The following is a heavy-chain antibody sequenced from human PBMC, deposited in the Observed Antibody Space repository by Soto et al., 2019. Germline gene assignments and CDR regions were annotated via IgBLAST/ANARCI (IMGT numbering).Heavy chain of an antibody. J-gene: IGHJ4*02. CDR3: ARTLYSGSYYFDY. Sequence: GGSLRLSCAASGFTVSSNFMSWVRLAPGKGLDWVSIIYSGGSTYYANSVKGRFTISRDNSKNTVYLQMNSLRAEDTAVYYCARTLYSGSYYFDYWGQGALVTVSS. CDR1: GFTVSSNF. CDR2: IYSGGST. D-gene: IGHD1-26*01. V-gene: IGHV3-53*01.